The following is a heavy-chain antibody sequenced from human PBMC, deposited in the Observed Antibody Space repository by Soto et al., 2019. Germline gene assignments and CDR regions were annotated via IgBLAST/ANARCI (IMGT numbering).Heavy chain of an antibody. CDR1: GGSISSYY. CDR3: GRHKVRWLQFDY. CDR2: IYYSGST. D-gene: IGHD5-12*01. J-gene: IGHJ4*02. V-gene: IGHV4-59*08. Sequence: SETLSLTCTVSGGSISSYYWSWIRQPPGKGLEWIGYIYYSGSTNYNPSLKSRVTISVDTSKNQFSLKLSSVTAADTAVYYCGRHKVRWLQFDYWGQGTLVTVSS.